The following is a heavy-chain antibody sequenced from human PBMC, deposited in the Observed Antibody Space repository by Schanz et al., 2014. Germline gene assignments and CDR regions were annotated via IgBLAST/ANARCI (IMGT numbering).Heavy chain of an antibody. J-gene: IGHJ4*02. CDR2: ISSGSHYT. V-gene: IGHV3-11*06. D-gene: IGHD3-3*01. CDR1: GFTFSDFY. CDR3: ARDKGGYYPFDY. Sequence: QVQLVESGGGLVKPGGSLRLSCAASGFTFSDFYITWIRQAPGKGLEWVSCISSGSHYTDYADSVKGRFTISRDNAKNSLYLQMNSLTADDTAVYYCARDKGGYYPFDYWGRGTLVTVSS.